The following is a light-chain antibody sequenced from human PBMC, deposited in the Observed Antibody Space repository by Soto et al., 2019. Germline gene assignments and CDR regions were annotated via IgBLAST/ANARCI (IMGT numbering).Light chain of an antibody. Sequence: DIQLTQSPSFLSASVGDRVTITCRASHGISTYAAWYQQKPGKAPELLIYEASTLQSGDPSRFSGGGSGTEFTLTVSSLQPEDFATYYCQQVNSYPFTFGPGTKVDIK. J-gene: IGKJ3*01. V-gene: IGKV1-9*01. CDR1: HGISTY. CDR3: QQVNSYPFT. CDR2: EAS.